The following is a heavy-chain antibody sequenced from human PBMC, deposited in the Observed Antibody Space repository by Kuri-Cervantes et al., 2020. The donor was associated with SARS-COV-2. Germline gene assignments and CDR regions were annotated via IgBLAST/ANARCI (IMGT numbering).Heavy chain of an antibody. J-gene: IGHJ4*02. CDR2: ISSSGRNI. V-gene: IGHV3-11*04. Sequence: GESLKISCAASGFTFSDYYMNWVRQAPGQGLEWLSYISSSGRNIYYAASVKGRFTISRDNAKNSLYLQMTSLRANDTGVYYCARVGFYGDYDFDYWGQGTLVTVSS. CDR3: ARVGFYGDYDFDY. CDR1: GFTFSDYY. D-gene: IGHD4-17*01.